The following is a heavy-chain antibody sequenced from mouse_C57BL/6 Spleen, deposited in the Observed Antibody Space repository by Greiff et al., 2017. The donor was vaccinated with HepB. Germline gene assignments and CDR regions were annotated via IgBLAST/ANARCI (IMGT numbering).Heavy chain of an antibody. CDR1: GFTFSDYG. V-gene: IGHV5-17*01. CDR2: ISSGSSII. Sequence: EVQLVESGGGLVKPGGSLKLSCAASGFTFSDYGMHWVRQAPEKGLEWVAYISSGSSIIYYADTVQGRFTISRDNAKNTLFLQMPSLRSEDTAMYYCASAYGSSPAWFAYWGQGTLVTVSA. CDR3: ASAYGSSPAWFAY. J-gene: IGHJ3*01. D-gene: IGHD1-1*01.